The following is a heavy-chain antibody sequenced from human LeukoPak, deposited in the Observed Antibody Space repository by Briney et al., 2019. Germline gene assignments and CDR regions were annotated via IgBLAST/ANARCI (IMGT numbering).Heavy chain of an antibody. CDR3: ARESDFLTGYWGGDAFDI. CDR1: GGSISSYY. J-gene: IGHJ3*02. Sequence: SETLSLTCTVSGGSISSYYWSWIRQPPGKGLEWIGYIYYSGSTNYNPSLKSRVTISVDTSKNQFSLKLSSVTAADTAVYYCARESDFLTGYWGGDAFDIWGQGTMVTVSS. V-gene: IGHV4-59*01. CDR2: IYYSGST. D-gene: IGHD3-9*01.